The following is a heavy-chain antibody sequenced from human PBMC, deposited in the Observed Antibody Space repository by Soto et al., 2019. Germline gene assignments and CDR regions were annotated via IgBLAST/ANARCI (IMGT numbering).Heavy chain of an antibody. J-gene: IGHJ5*02. CDR3: ARRPCSTSCYTAYSSSWYDWFDP. V-gene: IGHV1-8*01. Sequence: ASVKVSCKASGYTFTSYDINWVRQATGQGIEWMGWMNPNSGNTGYAQKFQGRVAMTRNTSISTAYMELSSLRSEDTAVYYCARRPCSTSCYTAYSSSWYDWFDPWGQGTLVTVSS. CDR2: MNPNSGNT. D-gene: IGHD2-2*02. CDR1: GYTFTSYD.